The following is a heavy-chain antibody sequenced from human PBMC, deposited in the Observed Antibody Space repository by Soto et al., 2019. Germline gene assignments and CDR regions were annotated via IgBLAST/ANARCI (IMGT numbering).Heavy chain of an antibody. V-gene: IGHV4-39*01. J-gene: IGHJ5*02. CDR3: ARSVSAFHDYGDYPHWFDP. CDR2: IYYSGST. CDR1: GGSISSSSYY. Sequence: PSETLSLTCTVSGGSISSSSYYWGWIRQPPGKGLEWIGSIYYSGSTYYNPSLKSRVTISVDTSKNQFSLKLSSVTAADTAVYYCARSVSAFHDYGDYPHWFDPWGQGTLVTVSS. D-gene: IGHD4-17*01.